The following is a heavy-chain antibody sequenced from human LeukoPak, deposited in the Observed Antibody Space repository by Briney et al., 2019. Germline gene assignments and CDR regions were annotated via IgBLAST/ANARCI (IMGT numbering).Heavy chain of an antibody. J-gene: IGHJ4*02. V-gene: IGHV4-4*09. CDR3: ARDEGGLNFDY. D-gene: IGHD1-26*01. Sequence: SETLSLTCTVSGGSISSYYWSWIPQPPGKGLEGIGYIYTSGSTDHNPSPKSRVTTSVDQSKTQFSLKLSSVTAADTAVYYCARDEGGLNFDYGGQGTLVTVSS. CDR1: GGSISSYY. CDR2: IYTSGST.